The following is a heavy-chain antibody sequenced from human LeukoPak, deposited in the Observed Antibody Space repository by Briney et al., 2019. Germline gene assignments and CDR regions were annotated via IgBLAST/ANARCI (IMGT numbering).Heavy chain of an antibody. Sequence: GGSLRLSCAASGFTFSSYAMSWVRQAPGKGLEWVSAISGSGGSTYYADSVKGRFTIFRDNSKNTLYLQMNSLRAEDTAVYYCARDRSYYYGSGRAFDIWGQGTMVTVSS. CDR2: ISGSGGST. CDR3: ARDRSYYYGSGRAFDI. D-gene: IGHD3-10*01. V-gene: IGHV3-23*01. CDR1: GFTFSSYA. J-gene: IGHJ3*02.